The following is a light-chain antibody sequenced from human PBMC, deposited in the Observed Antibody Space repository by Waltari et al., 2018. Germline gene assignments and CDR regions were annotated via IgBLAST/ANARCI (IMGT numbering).Light chain of an antibody. V-gene: IGKV3-20*01. Sequence: EIVLTQSPGTLSLSPGETATLSCRASQTITYNYLAWYQQKPGQSPRHLIYGASNSATGIPARFSGSVSGTDFTLTIRSLEPDDFAVYHCQQYGSLPRTFGQGTRVEIK. CDR2: GAS. CDR3: QQYGSLPRT. CDR1: QTITYNY. J-gene: IGKJ1*01.